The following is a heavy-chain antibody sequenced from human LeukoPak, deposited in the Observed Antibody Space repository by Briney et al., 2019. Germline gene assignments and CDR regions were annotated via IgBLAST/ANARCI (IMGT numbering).Heavy chain of an antibody. Sequence: GGSLRLSCAASGFTFSSYGMHWVRQAPGKGLEWVAFIRYDGSNKYYADSVKGRFTISRDNSKNTLYLQMNSLRAEDTAVYYCAKDPGYCSSTSCYYAPDYWGQGTLVTVSS. CDR2: IRYDGSNK. CDR1: GFTFSSYG. D-gene: IGHD2-2*01. CDR3: AKDPGYCSSTSCYYAPDY. J-gene: IGHJ4*02. V-gene: IGHV3-30*02.